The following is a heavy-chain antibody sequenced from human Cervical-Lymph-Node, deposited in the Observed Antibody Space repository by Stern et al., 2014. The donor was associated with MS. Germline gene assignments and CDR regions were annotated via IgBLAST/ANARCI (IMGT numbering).Heavy chain of an antibody. CDR2: IYTSGPA. D-gene: IGHD3-10*01. V-gene: IGHV4-4*07. Sequence: VQLLESGPGLVKPSETLSLTCSVSGDSVSAYYWSWVRQPAGKGLEWIGHIYTSGPATRTPSLRSRVSMSVDTSKNSISLSLTAVTAADTAVYYCARDSFDESSAYHYGMDVWGQGTTVTVSS. J-gene: IGHJ6*02. CDR3: ARDSFDESSAYHYGMDV. CDR1: GDSVSAYY.